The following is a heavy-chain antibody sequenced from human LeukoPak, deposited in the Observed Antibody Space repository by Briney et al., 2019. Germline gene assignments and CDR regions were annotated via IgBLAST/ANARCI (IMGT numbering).Heavy chain of an antibody. Sequence: ASVKVSCKTSGYSFTDYYMHWVRQAPGQGLEWMGWINPNSGGTSSAQNQGRVTMTRDTSITTVYMEVSWLTPDDTAIYYCARADRLHGGPYLIGPWGQGTLVTVSS. V-gene: IGHV1-2*02. J-gene: IGHJ5*02. CDR1: GYSFTDYY. CDR3: ARADRLHGGPYLIGP. CDR2: INPNSGGT. D-gene: IGHD2-21*01.